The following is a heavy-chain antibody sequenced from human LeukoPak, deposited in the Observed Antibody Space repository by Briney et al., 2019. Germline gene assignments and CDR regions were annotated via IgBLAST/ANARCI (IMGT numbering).Heavy chain of an antibody. J-gene: IGHJ6*02. D-gene: IGHD1-26*01. Sequence: GGSLRLSCAASGFTFSSYAMSWVRQAPGKGLEWVSGISGSGGSTYYADSVKGRFTISRDNSKNTLYLQMNSLRAEDTAVYYCAKEKSGSYPYYYYGMDVWGQGTTVTVSS. CDR2: ISGSGGST. V-gene: IGHV3-23*01. CDR1: GFTFSSYA. CDR3: AKEKSGSYPYYYYGMDV.